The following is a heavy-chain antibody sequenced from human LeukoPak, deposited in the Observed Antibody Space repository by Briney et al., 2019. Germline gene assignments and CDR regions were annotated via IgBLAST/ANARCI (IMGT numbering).Heavy chain of an antibody. V-gene: IGHV3-30*02. Sequence: GGSLRLSCVASGFTFSSYGMHWVRQAPGKGLEWVAFIRYDGSNKYYADSVKGRFTISRDNSKNTLYLQMNSLRAEDTAVYYCAKNGIVGATSFFDYWGQGTLVTVSS. J-gene: IGHJ4*02. D-gene: IGHD1-26*01. CDR3: AKNGIVGATSFFDY. CDR1: GFTFSSYG. CDR2: IRYDGSNK.